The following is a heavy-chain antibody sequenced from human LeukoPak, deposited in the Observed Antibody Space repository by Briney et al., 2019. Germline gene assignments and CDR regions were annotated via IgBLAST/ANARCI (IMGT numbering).Heavy chain of an antibody. D-gene: IGHD3-3*01. Sequence: SVKASCKASGGTFSSYAISWVRQAPGQGLEWMGGIIPIFGTANYAQKFQGRVTITADESTSTAYMELSSLRSEDTAVYYCARDLSGVWSGYYAPLDNWFDPWGQGTLVTVSS. CDR2: IIPIFGTA. J-gene: IGHJ5*02. V-gene: IGHV1-69*13. CDR1: GGTFSSYA. CDR3: ARDLSGVWSGYYAPLDNWFDP.